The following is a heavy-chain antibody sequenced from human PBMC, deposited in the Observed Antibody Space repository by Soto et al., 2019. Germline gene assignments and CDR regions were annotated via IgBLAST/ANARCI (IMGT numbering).Heavy chain of an antibody. J-gene: IGHJ5*02. D-gene: IGHD3-22*01. CDR3: ARGAYYYDSSGYYKGPGP. CDR1: GYTFTSYD. Sequence: ASVKVSCKASGYTFTSYDINWVRQATGQGLEWMGWMNSNSGNTGYAQKFQGRVTMTRNTSISTAYMELSSLRSEDTAVYYCARGAYYYDSSGYYKGPGPWGQGTLVTVSS. CDR2: MNSNSGNT. V-gene: IGHV1-8*01.